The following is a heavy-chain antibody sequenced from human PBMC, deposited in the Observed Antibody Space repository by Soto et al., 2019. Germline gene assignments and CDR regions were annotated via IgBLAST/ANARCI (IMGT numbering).Heavy chain of an antibody. CDR1: GFSLTTAGLG. CDR2: VYWKGDK. Sequence: QITLKASGPALVKPTQTLTLTCTFSGFSLTTAGLGVTWIRPPPGQAPEWLALVYWKGDKRYSPSLRNRLTITKDTSRNQVVLTMTNMDPVDTATYYCGHRSSSLDFWGNDYWGHGTLVTVSS. V-gene: IGHV2-5*01. D-gene: IGHD3-3*01. CDR3: GHRSSSLDFWGNDY. J-gene: IGHJ4*01.